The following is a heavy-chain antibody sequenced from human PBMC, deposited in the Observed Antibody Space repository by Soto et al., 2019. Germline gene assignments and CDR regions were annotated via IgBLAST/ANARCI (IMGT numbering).Heavy chain of an antibody. CDR1: GFTFISYA. CDR3: AKEETVISHYYYYYGMDV. D-gene: IGHD4-4*01. J-gene: IGHJ6*02. CDR2: ISGTGGIT. V-gene: IGHV3-23*01. Sequence: EVQLLESGGGLVQPGGSLRLSCAASGFTFISYAMNWVRQAPGQGLEWVSVISGTGGITYHGDSVKGRFTISRDNSKNTLYLQMDRLRAEDTAVYFCAKEETVISHYYYYYGMDVWGQGTTVTVSS.